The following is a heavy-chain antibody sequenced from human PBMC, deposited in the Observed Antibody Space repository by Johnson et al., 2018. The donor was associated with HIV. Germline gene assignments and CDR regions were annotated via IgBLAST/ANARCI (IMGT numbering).Heavy chain of an antibody. J-gene: IGHJ3*02. Sequence: QVQLVESGGGVVQPGRSLRLSCAASGFTFSSYGMHWVRQAPGKGLEWVAVISYDGSNKYYADSVKRRFTISRDNSKNTLYLQMNSLRAEDTAVYYCARDLQAGDMNAFDIWGQGTMVTVSS. V-gene: IGHV3-30*19. CDR3: ARDLQAGDMNAFDI. CDR2: ISYDGSNK. CDR1: GFTFSSYG. D-gene: IGHD7-27*01.